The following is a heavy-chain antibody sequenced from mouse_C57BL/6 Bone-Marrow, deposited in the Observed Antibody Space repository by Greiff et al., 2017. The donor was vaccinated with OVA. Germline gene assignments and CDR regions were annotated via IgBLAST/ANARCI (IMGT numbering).Heavy chain of an antibody. D-gene: IGHD3-1*01. J-gene: IGHJ2*01. V-gene: IGHV14-4*01. CDR2: IDPENGDT. CDR3: ARATRGYFDY. CDR1: GFNIKDDY. Sequence: EVKLMESGAELVRPGASVKLSCTASGFNIKDDYMHWVKQRPEQGLEWIGWIDPENGDTEYASKFQGKATITADTSSNTAYLQLSSLTSEDSAVYYCARATRGYFDYWGQGTTLTVSS.